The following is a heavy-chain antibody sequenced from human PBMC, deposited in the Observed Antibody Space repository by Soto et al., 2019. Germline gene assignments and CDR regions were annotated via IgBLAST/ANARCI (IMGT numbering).Heavy chain of an antibody. CDR2: IIPIFGTA. J-gene: IGHJ6*02. CDR1: GGTFSSYA. Sequence: SVKVSCKASGGTFSSYAISWVRQAPGQGLGWMGGIIPIFGTANYAQKFQGRVTITADESTSTAYMELSSLRSEDTAVYYCARYSGSYRAPYYYYVMDVWGQGTTVTVSS. V-gene: IGHV1-69*13. D-gene: IGHD1-26*01. CDR3: ARYSGSYRAPYYYYVMDV.